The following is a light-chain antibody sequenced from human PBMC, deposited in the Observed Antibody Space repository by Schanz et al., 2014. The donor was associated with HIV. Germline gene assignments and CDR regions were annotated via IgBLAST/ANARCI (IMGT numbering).Light chain of an antibody. CDR3: QQYGSPPWT. V-gene: IGKV3-20*01. J-gene: IGKJ1*01. CDR1: QSVSTTS. CDR2: GAS. Sequence: EIVLTQSPGTVALSPGDRITLTCRASQSVSTTSLAWYLHKPGQSPRLLIYGASFRAAGIPDRFSGSGAGTYFTLTISRLEPEDFGVYYCQQYGSPPWTFGQGTKVEV.